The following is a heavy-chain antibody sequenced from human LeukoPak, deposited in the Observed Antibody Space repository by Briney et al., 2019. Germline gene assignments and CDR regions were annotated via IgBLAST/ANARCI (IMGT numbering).Heavy chain of an antibody. CDR2: ISSSSSYK. V-gene: IGHV3-21*01. CDR3: ARAVMKDGYPWYFDL. CDR1: GFTYSSYA. D-gene: IGHD5-24*01. Sequence: GGSLRLSCAASGFTYSSYAMNWVRQAPGKGLEWVSSISSSSSYKYYADSVKGRFTISRDNAKNSLYLQMNSLRAEDTAVYYCARAVMKDGYPWYFDLWGRGTLVTVSS. J-gene: IGHJ2*01.